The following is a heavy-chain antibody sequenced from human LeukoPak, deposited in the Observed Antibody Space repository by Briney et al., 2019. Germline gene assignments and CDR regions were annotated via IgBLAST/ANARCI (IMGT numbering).Heavy chain of an antibody. CDR2: INPNSGGT. D-gene: IGHD3-10*01. V-gene: IGHV1-2*02. Sequence: ASVKVSCKASGYTFTGYYMHWVRQAPGQGLEWMGWINPNSGGTNYAQKFQGRVTMTRDTSISTAYMELSRLRSDDTAVYYCARDGSSNGLGENWFDPWGQGTLVTVSP. J-gene: IGHJ5*02. CDR3: ARDGSSNGLGENWFDP. CDR1: GYTFTGYY.